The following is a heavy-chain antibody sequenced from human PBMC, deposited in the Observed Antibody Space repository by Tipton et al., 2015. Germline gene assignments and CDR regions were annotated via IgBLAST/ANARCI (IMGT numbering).Heavy chain of an antibody. D-gene: IGHD2-15*01. CDR2: IYSGGST. CDR3: ARDHCSGGSCHYFDY. CDR1: GFDFYSYS. Sequence: SLRLSCAAFGFDFYSYSMNWVRQAPGKGLEWVSVIYSGGSTYYADSVKGRFTISRDNSKNTLYLQMNSLRAEDTAVYYCARDHCSGGSCHYFDYWGQGTLVTVSS. V-gene: IGHV3-53*01. J-gene: IGHJ4*02.